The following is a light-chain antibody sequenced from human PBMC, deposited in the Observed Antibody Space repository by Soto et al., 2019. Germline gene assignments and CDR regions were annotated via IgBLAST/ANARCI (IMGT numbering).Light chain of an antibody. CDR1: QSVSSN. CDR3: QQYNNWPYT. V-gene: IGKV3-15*01. CDR2: GAS. J-gene: IGKJ2*01. Sequence: EIVMTQSAATLSVSPGERATLSCRASQSVSSNLAWYQQKPGQAPRLLIYGASTRATGIPARFSGSGSGTEFTLTISSLQSVDFAVYYCQQYNNWPYTFGQGTKLEIK.